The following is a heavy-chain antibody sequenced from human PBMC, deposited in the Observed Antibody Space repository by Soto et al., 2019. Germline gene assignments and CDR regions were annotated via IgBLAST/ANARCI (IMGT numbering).Heavy chain of an antibody. CDR1: GFTFSTYW. Sequence: PGGSLRLSCAASGFTFSTYWMHWVRQVPGKGLVWVSRINSDGSSTNYADSVKGRFTISRDNAKNTLYLQMNSLRAEDTAVYYCARGDLFPAGMDVWGQGTTVTVSS. D-gene: IGHD3-9*01. CDR2: INSDGSST. CDR3: ARGDLFPAGMDV. J-gene: IGHJ6*02. V-gene: IGHV3-74*01.